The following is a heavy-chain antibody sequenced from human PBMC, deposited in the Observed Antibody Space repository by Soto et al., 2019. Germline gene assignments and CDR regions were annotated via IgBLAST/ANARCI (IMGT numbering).Heavy chain of an antibody. CDR3: ARDTPPTDY. V-gene: IGHV1-18*01. CDR2: ISAYNTNT. CDR1: GYTFTSYH. J-gene: IGHJ4*02. Sequence: QVQLVQSGAEVKKPGASVKVSCKTSGYTFTSYHISWVRQAPGQGLEWMGWISAYNTNTNYAQKFQGRVTMTTDTLTNTAYMELRSMRSDDTAVYYCARDTPPTDYWGQGTLVTVSS.